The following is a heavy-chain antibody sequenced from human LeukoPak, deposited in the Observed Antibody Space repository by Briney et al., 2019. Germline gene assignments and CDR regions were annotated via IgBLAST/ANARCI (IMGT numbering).Heavy chain of an antibody. CDR1: GGTFSSYT. CDR3: ASPRALYCSSTSCQTANGAFDI. J-gene: IGHJ3*02. V-gene: IGHV1-69*02. D-gene: IGHD2-2*01. CDR2: IIPILGIA. Sequence: ASVKVSCKASGGTFSSYTISWVRQAPGQGLEWMGRIIPILGIANYAQKFQGRVSITADKSTSTAYMELSSLRSEDTAVYYCASPRALYCSSTSCQTANGAFDIWGQGTMVTVSS.